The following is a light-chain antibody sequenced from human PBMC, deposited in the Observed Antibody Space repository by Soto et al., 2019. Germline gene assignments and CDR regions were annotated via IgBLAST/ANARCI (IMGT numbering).Light chain of an antibody. CDR3: QQYGSSPTYT. V-gene: IGKV3-20*01. CDR1: QSVSSSY. Sequence: EIVLTQSPGTLSLSPGERATLSCRASQSVSSSYLAWYQQKPGQAPRLLIYGASSRATGIPDRVSGSGSGKDFTLTISRLEPEDFAVYYCQQYGSSPTYTFGQGTKLEIK. J-gene: IGKJ2*01. CDR2: GAS.